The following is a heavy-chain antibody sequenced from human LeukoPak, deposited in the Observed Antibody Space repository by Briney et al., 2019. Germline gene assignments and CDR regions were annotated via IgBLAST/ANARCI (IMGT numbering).Heavy chain of an antibody. CDR2: ISGSGGST. CDR1: GFAFSSYW. Sequence: GGSLRLSCAASGFAFSSYWMSWVRQAPGKGLEWVSAISGSGGSTYYADSVKGRFTISRDNSKNTLYLQMNSLRAEDTAVYYCAKFGNSYSGIAVAGLNFDYWGQGTLVTVSS. V-gene: IGHV3-23*01. D-gene: IGHD6-19*01. CDR3: AKFGNSYSGIAVAGLNFDY. J-gene: IGHJ4*02.